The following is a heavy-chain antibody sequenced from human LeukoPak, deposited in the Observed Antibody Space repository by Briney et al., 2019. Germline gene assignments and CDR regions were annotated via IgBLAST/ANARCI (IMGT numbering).Heavy chain of an antibody. CDR3: ASSPQILRCFDWSSPASDY. J-gene: IGHJ4*02. V-gene: IGHV1-69*04. D-gene: IGHD3-9*01. Sequence: SVKVSCKASGGTLSSYAISWVRPAPGQGLEWMGRIIPILGIANYAQKFQGRVTITADKSTSTAYMELSSLRSEDTAVYYCASSPQILRCFDWSSPASDYWGQGTLVTVSS. CDR2: IIPILGIA. CDR1: GGTLSSYA.